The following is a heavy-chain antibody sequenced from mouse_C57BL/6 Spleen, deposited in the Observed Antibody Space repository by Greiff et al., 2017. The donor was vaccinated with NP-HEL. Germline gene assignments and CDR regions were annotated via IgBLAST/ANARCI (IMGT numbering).Heavy chain of an antibody. CDR2: IDPSDSYT. Sequence: QVQLQQPGAELVMPGASVKLSCKASGYTFTSYWMHWVKQRPGQGLEWIGEIDPSDSYTNYNQKFKGKSTLTVDKSSSTAYMQLSSLTSEDSAVYYCARGNYGYFDVWGTGTTVTVSS. CDR3: ARGNYGYFDV. V-gene: IGHV1-69*01. D-gene: IGHD2-1*01. CDR1: GYTFTSYW. J-gene: IGHJ1*03.